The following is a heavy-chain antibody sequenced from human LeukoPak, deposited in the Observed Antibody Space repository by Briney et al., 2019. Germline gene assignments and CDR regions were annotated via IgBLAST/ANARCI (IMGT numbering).Heavy chain of an antibody. V-gene: IGHV4-4*07. J-gene: IGHJ6*02. Sequence: SETLSLTCTVSGGSISSYYWSWIRQPAGKGLEWIGRIYTSGSTNYDPSLKSRVTMSVDTSKNQFSLKLSSVTAADTAVYYCARDQANYYYYYGMDVWGQGTTVTVSS. CDR3: ARDQANYYYYYGMDV. CDR2: IYTSGST. CDR1: GGSISSYY.